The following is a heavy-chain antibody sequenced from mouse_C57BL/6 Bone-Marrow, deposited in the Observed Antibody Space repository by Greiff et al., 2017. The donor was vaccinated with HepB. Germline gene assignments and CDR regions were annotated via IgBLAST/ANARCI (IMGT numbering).Heavy chain of an antibody. Sequence: VQLKESGTVLARPGASVKMSCTTSGYTFTSYWMPWVQQRPGQGLEWIGALYPVNSDTSYTHKVKGKANMTAVTSASTAYMELSSLTNEDSAVYYCTRKEDYYCRSFDYWGQGTLVTVSA. CDR3: TRKEDYYCRSFDY. CDR1: GYTFTSYW. D-gene: IGHD1-1*01. CDR2: LYPVNSDT. V-gene: IGHV1-5*01. J-gene: IGHJ3*01.